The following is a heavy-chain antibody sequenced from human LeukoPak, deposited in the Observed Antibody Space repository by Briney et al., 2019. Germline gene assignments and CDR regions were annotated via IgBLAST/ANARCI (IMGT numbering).Heavy chain of an antibody. J-gene: IGHJ4*02. V-gene: IGHV3-74*01. CDR2: INSDGSST. CDR1: GFTFSTYW. CDR3: ARDRDGYAYFDY. Sequence: GGSLRLSCAASGFTFSTYWMHWVRQAPGKGLVWVSRINSDGSSTSYADSVKGRFTISRDNAKNTLYLQMNSLRAEDTAVYYCARDRDGYAYFDYWGQGSLVTVSS. D-gene: IGHD5-24*01.